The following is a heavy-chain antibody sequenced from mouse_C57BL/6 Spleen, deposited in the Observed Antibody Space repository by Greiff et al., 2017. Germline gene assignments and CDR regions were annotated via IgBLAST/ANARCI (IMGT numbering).Heavy chain of an antibody. CDR1: GFTFSSYA. CDR2: ISDGGSYT. Sequence: EVKLVESGGGLVKPGGSLKLSCAASGFTFSSYALSWVRQTPEKSLEWVATISDGGSYTYYPDNVKGRFTISRDNAKNNLYLQMSHLKSEDTAMYYVTRDSNFAFDYWGQVTGVTVSA. CDR3: TRDSNFAFDY. V-gene: IGHV5-4*03. J-gene: IGHJ3*01. D-gene: IGHD2-5*01.